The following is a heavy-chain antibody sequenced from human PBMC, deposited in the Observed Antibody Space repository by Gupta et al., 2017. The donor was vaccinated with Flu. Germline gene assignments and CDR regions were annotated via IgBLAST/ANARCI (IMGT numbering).Heavy chain of an antibody. J-gene: IGHJ3*02. CDR2: IIPIFGTA. Sequence: QVQLVQSGAEVKKPGSLVKVCCKASGGTISSYAISWVRQAPGQGLEWMGGIIPIFGTANYAQKFQGRVTITADESTSTAYMELSSLRSEDTAVYYCARGRGINFYCSGGSCYSYAFDIWGQGTMVTVSS. D-gene: IGHD2-15*01. CDR1: GGTISSYA. CDR3: ARGRGINFYCSGGSCYSYAFDI. V-gene: IGHV1-69*01.